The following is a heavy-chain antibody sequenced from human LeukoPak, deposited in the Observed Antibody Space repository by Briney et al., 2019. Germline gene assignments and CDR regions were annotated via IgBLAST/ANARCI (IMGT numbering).Heavy chain of an antibody. Sequence: ASVKVSCKASGYTFTSYAMNWVRQAPGQGLEWMGWINTNTGNPTYAQGFTGRFVFSLDTSVSTAYLQISSLKAEDTAVYYCARVAITTHTFNFDYWGQGTLVTVSS. CDR3: ARVAITTHTFNFDY. J-gene: IGHJ4*02. CDR2: INTNTGNP. CDR1: GYTFTSYA. V-gene: IGHV7-4-1*02. D-gene: IGHD1-14*01.